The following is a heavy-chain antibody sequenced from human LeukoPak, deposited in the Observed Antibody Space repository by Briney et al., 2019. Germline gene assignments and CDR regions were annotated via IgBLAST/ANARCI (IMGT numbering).Heavy chain of an antibody. CDR2: ISGTSTYI. V-gene: IGHV3-11*05. CDR1: GFTFSDYY. D-gene: IGHD3-16*01. J-gene: IGHJ4*02. CDR3: AGDDIRFPGY. Sequence: KSGGSLRLSCAVSGFTFSDYYMSWIRQAPGKGLEWVSYISGTSTYINYVDSVKGRFTISRDNAKSSLYLQLNSLRAEDTAVYYCAGDDIRFPGYWGQGTLVTVSS.